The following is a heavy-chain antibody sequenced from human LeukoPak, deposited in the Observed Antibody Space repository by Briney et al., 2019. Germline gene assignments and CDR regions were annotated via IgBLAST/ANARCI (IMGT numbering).Heavy chain of an antibody. CDR3: AREPRWAGDLGGFDS. CDR2: IYHSGST. V-gene: IGHV4-38-2*02. J-gene: IGHJ4*02. Sequence: SETLSLTCTVSGYSITSGYYWGWIRQPPGKGLEWIGSIYHSGSTYYNPSLKTRVTISVDTSKNQFSLQLSSVTAADTAVYYCAREPRWAGDLGGFDSWGQGPLVTVSS. D-gene: IGHD3-16*01. CDR1: GYSITSGYY.